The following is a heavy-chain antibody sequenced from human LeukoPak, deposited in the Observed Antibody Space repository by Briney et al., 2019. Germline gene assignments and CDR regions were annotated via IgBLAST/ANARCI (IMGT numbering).Heavy chain of an antibody. CDR2: IRSTGSST. CDR3: ARVYYASWSGQPLSQHWLDP. D-gene: IGHD3-3*01. V-gene: IGHV3-11*04. CDR1: GFTFRDYY. J-gene: IGHJ5*02. Sequence: GGSLRLSCTASGFTFRDYYVTWIRQAPGKGLEGVSYIRSTGSSTACADSVKGRFATSSDTAKKSLYLQMTGLRVEDTAVYYCARVYYASWSGQPLSQHWLDPWGQGTLVTVSS.